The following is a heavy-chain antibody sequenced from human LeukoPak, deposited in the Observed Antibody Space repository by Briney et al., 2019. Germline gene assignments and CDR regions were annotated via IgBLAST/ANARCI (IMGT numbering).Heavy chain of an antibody. CDR2: IYTSGST. CDR1: GGSISSNY. D-gene: IGHD1-1*01. Sequence: SETLSLTCSVSGGSISSNYWSWIRQPAGKGLEWIGRIYTSGSTKYNPSLKSRVTMSADTSKNQFSLKLSSVTSTDTAVYYCAREWNPSGWVDYFDSWGQGTLVTVSS. CDR3: AREWNPSGWVDYFDS. J-gene: IGHJ4*02. V-gene: IGHV4-4*07.